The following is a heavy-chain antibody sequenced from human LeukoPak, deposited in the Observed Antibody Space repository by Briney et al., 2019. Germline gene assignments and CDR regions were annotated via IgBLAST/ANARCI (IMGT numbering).Heavy chain of an antibody. Sequence: PSQTLSLTCTVSGGSISSGGYYWSWIRQHPGKGLEWIGYIYYSGSTYYNPSLKSRVTISVDTSKNQFSLKLSSVTAADTAVYYCARQTVTTVAFDIWGQGTMVTVSS. V-gene: IGHV4-31*03. CDR1: GGSISSGGYY. D-gene: IGHD4-17*01. CDR3: ARQTVTTVAFDI. J-gene: IGHJ3*02. CDR2: IYYSGST.